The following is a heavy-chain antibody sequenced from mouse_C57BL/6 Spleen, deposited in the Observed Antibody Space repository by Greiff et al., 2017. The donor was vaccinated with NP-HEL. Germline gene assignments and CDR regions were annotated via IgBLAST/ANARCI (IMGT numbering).Heavy chain of an antibody. Sequence: QVQLQQPGAELVRPGTSVKLSCKASGYTFTSYWMHWVKQRPGQGLEWIGVIDPSDSYTNYNQKFKGKATLTVDTSSSTAYMQLSSLTSEDSAVYYCARRSSSGYYAMDYWGQGTSVTVSS. D-gene: IGHD3-2*02. CDR2: IDPSDSYT. J-gene: IGHJ4*01. CDR3: ARRSSSGYYAMDY. V-gene: IGHV1-59*01. CDR1: GYTFTSYW.